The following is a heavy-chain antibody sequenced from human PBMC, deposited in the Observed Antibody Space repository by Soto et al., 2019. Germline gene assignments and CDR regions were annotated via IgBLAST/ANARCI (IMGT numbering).Heavy chain of an antibody. CDR2: ISAYNGNT. J-gene: IGHJ4*02. V-gene: IGHV1-18*01. CDR1: GYTFTSYG. Sequence: GASVKVSCKASGYTFTSYGISWVRQAPGQGLEWMGWISAYNGNTNYAQKLQGRVTMTTDTSTSTAYMELRSLRSDDTAVYYCARAHHNTDILTGYDYWGQGTLVTVSS. D-gene: IGHD3-9*01. CDR3: ARAHHNTDILTGYDY.